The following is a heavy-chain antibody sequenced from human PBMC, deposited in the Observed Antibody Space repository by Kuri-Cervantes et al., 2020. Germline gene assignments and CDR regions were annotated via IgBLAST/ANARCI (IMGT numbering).Heavy chain of an antibody. CDR2: ISAYNGNT. CDR3: ARVFLGFSGYTMGYSYGFDDY. Sequence: ASVKVSCKASGYTFTSYGISWVRQAPGQGLEWMGWISAYNGNTNYAQKLQGRVTMTTDTSTSTAYMELRSLRSDDTAVYYCARVFLGFSGYTMGYSYGFDDYWGQGTLVTVSS. CDR1: GYTFTSYG. J-gene: IGHJ4*02. V-gene: IGHV1-18*01. D-gene: IGHD5-18*01.